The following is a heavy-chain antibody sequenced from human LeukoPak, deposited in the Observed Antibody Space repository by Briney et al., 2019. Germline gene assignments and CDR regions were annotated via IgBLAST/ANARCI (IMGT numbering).Heavy chain of an antibody. CDR1: GGSISSGSYY. D-gene: IGHD6-19*01. Sequence: PSQTLSLTCTVSGGSISSGSYYWSWIRQPPGKGLEWIGYIYYSGSTNYNPSLKSRVTISVDTSKNQFSLKLSSVTAADTAVYYCARERSVAGSYYFDYWGQGTLVTVSS. CDR3: ARERSVAGSYYFDY. CDR2: IYYSGST. V-gene: IGHV4-61*01. J-gene: IGHJ4*02.